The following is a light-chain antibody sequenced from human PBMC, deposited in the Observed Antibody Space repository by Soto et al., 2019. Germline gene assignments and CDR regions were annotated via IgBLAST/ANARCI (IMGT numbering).Light chain of an antibody. Sequence: QSALAQPPSASGTPGQRVTISCSVSTSNIGRSTVSWYQQFPGAAPKLLIYSNTQRPLGVPVRFSGSKSDTSASLAISGLQSEDEADYYCATWNDGVFVFGIGTKVTLL. J-gene: IGLJ1*01. CDR1: TSNIGRST. V-gene: IGLV1-44*01. CDR3: ATWNDGVFV. CDR2: SNT.